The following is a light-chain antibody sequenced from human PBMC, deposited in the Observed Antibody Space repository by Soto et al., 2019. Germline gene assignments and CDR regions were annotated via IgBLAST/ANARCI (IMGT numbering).Light chain of an antibody. V-gene: IGLV2-14*03. CDR2: GVT. Sequence: ALTQHTSVSGSPGQSITISCTGNHNDIGTYDYVTWYQQHPGRAPRLLIHGVTTRPSGISDRFSASKSGLTASLTISVLQPEDESEYYCSSFTANRIYVFGPGTKVNVL. CDR3: SSFTANRIYV. CDR1: HNDIGTYDY. J-gene: IGLJ1*01.